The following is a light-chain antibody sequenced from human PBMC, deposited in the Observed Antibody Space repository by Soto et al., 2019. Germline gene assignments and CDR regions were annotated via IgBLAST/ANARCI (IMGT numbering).Light chain of an antibody. CDR3: QQYYTTPLT. CDR1: QSVFYTSNNKNY. CDR2: WAS. Sequence: DIVMTQSPDSLAVSLGEGATINCRSSQSVFYTSNNKNYLAWYQQRPGQPPKLLLYWASNRESGVPDRFSGSGSGTDFTLTICSLQPEDVAVYFCQQYYTTPLTFGGGTKVEIK. J-gene: IGKJ4*01. V-gene: IGKV4-1*01.